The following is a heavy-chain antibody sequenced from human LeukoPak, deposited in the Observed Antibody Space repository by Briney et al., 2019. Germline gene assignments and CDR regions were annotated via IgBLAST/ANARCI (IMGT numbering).Heavy chain of an antibody. CDR2: ISWDGGST. J-gene: IGHJ4*02. Sequence: PGGSLRLSCAASGFTFDDYTMHWVRQAPGKGLEWVSLISWDGGSTYYADSVKGRFTISRDNAKNSLYLQMNSLRAEDTAVYYCARVDRYYYGSGSWGYWGQGTLVTVSS. D-gene: IGHD3-10*01. CDR1: GFTFDDYT. V-gene: IGHV3-43*01. CDR3: ARVDRYYYGSGSWGY.